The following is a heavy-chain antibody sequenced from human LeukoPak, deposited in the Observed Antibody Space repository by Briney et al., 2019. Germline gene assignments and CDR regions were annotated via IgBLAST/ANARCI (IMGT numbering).Heavy chain of an antibody. CDR2: IYYSGST. D-gene: IGHD6-13*01. J-gene: IGHJ3*02. V-gene: IGHV4-61*08. CDR1: GGSISSGGYS. Sequence: SSETLSLTCAVSGGSISSGGYSWSWIRQPPGKGLEWIGYIYYSGSTNYNPSLKSRVTISVDTSKNQLSLKLSSVTAADTAVYYCARDSPSPGYSSGWYGGGSAFDIWGQGTMVTVSS. CDR3: ARDSPSPGYSSGWYGGGSAFDI.